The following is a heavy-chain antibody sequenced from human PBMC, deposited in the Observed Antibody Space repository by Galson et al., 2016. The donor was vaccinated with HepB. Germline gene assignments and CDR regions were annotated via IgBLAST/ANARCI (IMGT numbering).Heavy chain of an antibody. Sequence: TLSLTCTVSGASISSGAYFWSWIRQHPGKGLEWIGYIYYSGSTYYTPSLKSRLTISLDTANLELRSLRSDDTAVYYCAKDVLFDFVWGNFRRGYRYGLDVWGQGTTVTVSS. CDR1: GASISSGAYF. D-gene: IGHD3-16*01. CDR3: AKDVLFDFVWGNFRRGYRYGLDV. V-gene: IGHV4-31*03. CDR2: IYYSGST. J-gene: IGHJ6*02.